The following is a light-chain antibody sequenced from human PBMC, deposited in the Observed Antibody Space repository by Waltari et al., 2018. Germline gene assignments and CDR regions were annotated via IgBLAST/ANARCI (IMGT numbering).Light chain of an antibody. CDR3: GSWDSSLGIGV. CDR1: TPNIGTTY. V-gene: IGLV1-51*01. J-gene: IGLJ3*02. CDR2: EDN. Sequence: QSVCTQPPSVSAAPAPTVTISSPGPTPNIGTTYVPWYQQFPGAAPKIVLYEDNRRPSGIPDRCSGSKSGASATLGITGLQTGDEADYYCGSWDSSLGIGVLGGGTRLTVL.